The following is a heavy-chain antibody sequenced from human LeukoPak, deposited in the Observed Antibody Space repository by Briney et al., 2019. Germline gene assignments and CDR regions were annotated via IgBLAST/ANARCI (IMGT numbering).Heavy chain of an antibody. CDR3: ARVVSPLLYYYYMDV. CDR2: ISGNGGTT. Sequence: GGSLRLSCAASGFIFSSYAMSWVRQAPGKGLEWVSVISGNGGTTYYADSVKGRFTISRDNAKNSLYLQMNSLRAEDTAVYYCARVVSPLLYYYYMDVWGKGTTVTVSS. J-gene: IGHJ6*03. D-gene: IGHD1-14*01. V-gene: IGHV3-23*01. CDR1: GFIFSSYA.